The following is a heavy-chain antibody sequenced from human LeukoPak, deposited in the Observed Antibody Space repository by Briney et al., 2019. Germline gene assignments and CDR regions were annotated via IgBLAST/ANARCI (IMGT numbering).Heavy chain of an antibody. CDR2: VSHDGSNE. CDR1: GFPFSSYG. V-gene: IGHV3-30*03. D-gene: IGHD3-22*01. J-gene: IGHJ3*02. CDR3: ASAWHYYDSSGYYPDAFDI. Sequence: PGGSLRLSCAASGFPFSSYGMHWVRQAPCKGLEWVAVVSHDGSNEYFVDSVKGRFTISRDDSKNTLYLQMNSLRAEDTAVYYCASAWHYYDSSGYYPDAFDIWGQGTMVTVSS.